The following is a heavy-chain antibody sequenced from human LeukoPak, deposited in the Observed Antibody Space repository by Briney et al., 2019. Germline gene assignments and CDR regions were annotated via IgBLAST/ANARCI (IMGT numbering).Heavy chain of an antibody. CDR1: GYTFTGYY. D-gene: IGHD3-10*01. Sequence: ASVKVSCKASGYTFTGYYMHWVRQPPAQGLEWMGWINPNSGGTNYAQKFQGRVTMTRDTSISTAYMELSRLRSDDTAVYYCARFLVYGSGSYGSYFDYWGQGTLVTVSS. V-gene: IGHV1-2*02. CDR3: ARFLVYGSGSYGSYFDY. J-gene: IGHJ4*02. CDR2: INPNSGGT.